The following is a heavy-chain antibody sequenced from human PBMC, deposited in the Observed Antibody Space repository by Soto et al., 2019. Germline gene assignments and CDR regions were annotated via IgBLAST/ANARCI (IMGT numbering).Heavy chain of an antibody. J-gene: IGHJ3*02. CDR3: ARHPFLEWVGGCVI. CDR1: GGSISSGGYY. CDR2: IYYSGST. Sequence: QVQLQESGPGLVKPSQTLSLTCTVSGGSISSGGYYWSRIRQHPGKGLEWIGYIYYSGSTYYNPSLKSRVTISVVTSMNQFSLKLSSVTPADTAVYYCARHPFLEWVGGCVIWGQGTMVTVSS. V-gene: IGHV4-31*03. D-gene: IGHD3-3*02.